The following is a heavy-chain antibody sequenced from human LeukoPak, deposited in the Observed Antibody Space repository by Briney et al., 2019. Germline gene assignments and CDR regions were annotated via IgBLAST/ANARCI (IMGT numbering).Heavy chain of an antibody. J-gene: IGHJ4*02. V-gene: IGHV3-23*01. Sequence: GGSLRLSCAASGFTFSSYAMSWVRQAPGKGLEWVSAISGSGGSTYYADSVKGRFTISRDNSKNTLYLQMNSLRAEDTAIYYCARYSSGWYYFDYWGQGTLVTVSS. CDR1: GFTFSSYA. CDR2: ISGSGGST. D-gene: IGHD6-19*01. CDR3: ARYSSGWYYFDY.